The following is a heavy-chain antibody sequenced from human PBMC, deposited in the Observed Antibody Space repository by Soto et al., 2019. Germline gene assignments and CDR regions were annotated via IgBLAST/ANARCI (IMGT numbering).Heavy chain of an antibody. V-gene: IGHV3-21*06. Sequence: EVQLVESGGGLVKPGGSLRLSCAASGFIFSSYSMNWVRQAPGKGLEWVSSISSWSSYIYYADSGKGRFTISRDNAKNSLYLQMNSLRAEDTAVYYRAKTPAKPRNREQWLELDYWGQGTLVTVSS. CDR3: AKTPAKPRNREQWLELDY. CDR2: ISSWSSYI. D-gene: IGHD6-19*01. CDR1: GFIFSSYS. J-gene: IGHJ4*02.